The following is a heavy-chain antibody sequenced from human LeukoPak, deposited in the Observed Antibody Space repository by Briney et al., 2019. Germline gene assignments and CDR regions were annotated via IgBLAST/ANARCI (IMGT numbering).Heavy chain of an antibody. D-gene: IGHD1-26*01. V-gene: IGHV3-30*02. CDR1: GFTFRSYG. J-gene: IGHJ4*02. CDR2: IRYDGSNK. Sequence: GGSLRLSCAASGFTFRSYGMHWVRQAPGKGLEWVAFIRYDGSNKYYADSVKGRFTISRDNSKNTLYLQMNSLRAEDTAVYYCAKSGWELLGSYFDYWGQGTLVTVSS. CDR3: AKSGWELLGSYFDY.